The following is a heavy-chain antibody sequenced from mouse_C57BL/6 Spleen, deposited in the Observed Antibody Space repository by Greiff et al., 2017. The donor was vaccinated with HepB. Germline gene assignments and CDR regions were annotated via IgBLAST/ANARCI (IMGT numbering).Heavy chain of an antibody. CDR1: GFTFTDYY. D-gene: IGHD2-1*01. J-gene: IGHJ1*03. CDR2: IRNKANGYTT. CDR3: ARSGNYWYFDV. V-gene: IGHV7-3*01. Sequence: EVNVVESGGGLVQPGGSLSLSCAASGFTFTDYYMSWVRQPPGKALEWLGFIRNKANGYTTEYSASVKGRFTISRDNSQSILYLQMNALRAEDSATYYCARSGNYWYFDVWGTGTTVTVSS.